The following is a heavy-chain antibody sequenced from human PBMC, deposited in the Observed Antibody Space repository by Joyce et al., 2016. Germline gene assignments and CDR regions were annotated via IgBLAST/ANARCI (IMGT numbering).Heavy chain of an antibody. V-gene: IGHV3-7*03. CDR2: IKKDGSER. Sequence: EVHLVESGGGLVQPGGSLRLSCAASGFTFSSYWMSWVRQAPGKGLEWVDNIKKDGSERYYVDSVKGRVTISRDNTKNSLYLQMNSLRVEDTAVYYCASPGTRYWGQGTLVTVSS. CDR3: ASPGTRY. J-gene: IGHJ4*02. CDR1: GFTFSSYW. D-gene: IGHD1-14*01.